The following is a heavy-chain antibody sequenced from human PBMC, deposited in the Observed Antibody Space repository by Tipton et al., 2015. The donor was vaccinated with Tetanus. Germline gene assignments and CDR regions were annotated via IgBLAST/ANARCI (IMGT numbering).Heavy chain of an antibody. D-gene: IGHD3-9*01. CDR2: ISYSGST. CDR1: GGSISSYY. Sequence: TLSLTCTLSGGSISSYYWSWVRQPPGKGLEWIGYISYSGSTNSNPSLKSRVTISVDASKNQFSLELTSVTAADTAVYYCARHAGAGATIWGTDYWGQGTLVTVSS. CDR3: ARHAGAGATIWGTDY. V-gene: IGHV4-59*08. J-gene: IGHJ4*02.